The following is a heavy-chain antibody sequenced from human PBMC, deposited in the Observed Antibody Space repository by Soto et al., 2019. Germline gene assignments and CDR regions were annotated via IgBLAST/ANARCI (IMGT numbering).Heavy chain of an antibody. CDR3: ARTTAAPDSLYWFDP. Sequence: QVQLVQSGAEVKKPGSSVKVSCKASGGTFSSYPISWVRQAPGQGLEWMGRIIPILNIANYAQKFQGRVTLTADKSTNTAYMELSSLRSEDTAVYYCARTTAAPDSLYWFDPCGQGTLVAVSS. V-gene: IGHV1-69*02. CDR2: IIPILNIA. CDR1: GGTFSSYP. J-gene: IGHJ5*02. D-gene: IGHD1-1*01.